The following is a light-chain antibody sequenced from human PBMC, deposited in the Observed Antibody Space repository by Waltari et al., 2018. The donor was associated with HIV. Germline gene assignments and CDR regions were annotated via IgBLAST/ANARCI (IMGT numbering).Light chain of an antibody. CDR2: GVN. CDR1: SLDIGLFDF. CDR3: TSHTLTRILL. Sequence: SALTQPASLSGSPGQSITISCTGSSLDIGLFDFVSWYNLLPHTAPQLIIYGVNRRPPGVTSRFSASKSGDVASLTISGLHTEDEADYYCTSHTLTRILLFGGGTRLTVL. V-gene: IGLV2-14*01. J-gene: IGLJ3*02.